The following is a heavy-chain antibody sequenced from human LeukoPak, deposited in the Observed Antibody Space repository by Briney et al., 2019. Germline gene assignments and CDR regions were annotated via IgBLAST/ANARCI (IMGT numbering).Heavy chain of an antibody. D-gene: IGHD2-2*03. CDR1: GGSFSGYY. CDR2: INHSGST. Sequence: PSETLSLTCAVYGGSFSGYYWSWIRQPPGKGLEWIGEINHSGSTNYNPSLKSRVTMSVDTSKNQFSLKLSSVTAADTAVYYCARDMDIVVVPAASRYYYYYGMDVWGQGTTVTVSS. V-gene: IGHV4-34*01. CDR3: ARDMDIVVVPAASRYYYYYGMDV. J-gene: IGHJ6*02.